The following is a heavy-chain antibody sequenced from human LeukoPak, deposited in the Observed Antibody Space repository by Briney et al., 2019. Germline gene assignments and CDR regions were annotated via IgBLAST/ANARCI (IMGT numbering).Heavy chain of an antibody. V-gene: IGHV3-20*04. CDR3: AGGDRNGWYFDY. J-gene: IGHJ4*02. CDR1: GFTFDDHG. Sequence: GGSLRLSCAASGFTFDDHGMSWVRQVPGKGLEWVSGINWNGGSTGYADSVKGRFTISRDNAKNSLYLQMNSLRAEDSALYYCAGGDRNGWYFDYWGQGTLVTVSS. CDR2: INWNGGST. D-gene: IGHD6-19*01.